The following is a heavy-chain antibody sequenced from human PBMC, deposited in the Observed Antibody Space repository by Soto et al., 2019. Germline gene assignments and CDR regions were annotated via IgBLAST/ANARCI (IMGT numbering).Heavy chain of an antibody. CDR3: VKDRFVDY. V-gene: IGHV3-64D*06. Sequence: GSLRLSCSVFGFTFSNSYMHWVRQTPEKGLQYVSSISENGDITYYPDSVKGRFTISRGNSKSTVYLQMSSLRIEDTGVYYCVKDRFVDYWGQGVLVTVSS. J-gene: IGHJ4*02. CDR1: GFTFSNSY. CDR2: ISENGDIT.